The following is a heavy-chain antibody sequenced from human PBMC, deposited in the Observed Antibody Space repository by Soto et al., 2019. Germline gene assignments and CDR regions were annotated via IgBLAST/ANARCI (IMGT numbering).Heavy chain of an antibody. V-gene: IGHV3-33*01. CDR1: GFTFSSYG. Sequence: QVQLVESGGGVVQPGRSLRLSCAASGFTFSSYGMHWVRQAPGKGLEWVAVIWYDGSNKYYADSVKGRFTISRDNSKNTLYLQMNSLRAEDTAVYYCASGDTAMAFDYWGQGTLVTVSS. CDR2: IWYDGSNK. J-gene: IGHJ4*02. D-gene: IGHD5-18*01. CDR3: ASGDTAMAFDY.